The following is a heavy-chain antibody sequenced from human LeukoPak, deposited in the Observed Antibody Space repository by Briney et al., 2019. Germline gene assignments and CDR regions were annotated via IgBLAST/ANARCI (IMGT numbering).Heavy chain of an antibody. J-gene: IGHJ5*02. V-gene: IGHV1-2*02. CDR2: INPNSGGT. CDR1: GYTFTGYY. Sequence: ASVKVSCKASGYTFTGYYMHWVRQAPGQGLEWMGWINPNSGGTNYAQKFQGRVTMTRDTSISTAYMELSRLRSDDTAVYYCARANVVVPAAQEPDNWFDPWGQGPLVTVSS. D-gene: IGHD2-2*01. CDR3: ARANVVVPAAQEPDNWFDP.